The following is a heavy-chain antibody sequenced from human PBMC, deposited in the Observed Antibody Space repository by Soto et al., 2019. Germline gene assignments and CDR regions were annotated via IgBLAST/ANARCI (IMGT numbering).Heavy chain of an antibody. CDR1: GYTLTELS. D-gene: IGHD3-9*01. CDR3: ATVPPLRYLGGAERYNWFDP. Sequence: ASVKVSCKVSGYTLTELSMHWVRQAPGKGLEWMGGFDPEDGETIYAQKFQGRVTMTEDTSTDTAYMELSSLRSEDTAVYYCATVPPLRYLGGAERYNWFDPWGQGTLVTVSS. J-gene: IGHJ5*02. CDR2: FDPEDGET. V-gene: IGHV1-24*01.